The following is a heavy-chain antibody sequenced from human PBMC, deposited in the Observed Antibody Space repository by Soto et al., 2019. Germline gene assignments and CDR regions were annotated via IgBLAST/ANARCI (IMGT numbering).Heavy chain of an antibody. Sequence: QVQLVQSGAEVKKPGSSVKVSCKASGGTFSSYAISWVRQAPGQGREWMGGIIPIFGTANYAQKFQGRVTITADESPSKAYMEMSSLRAEDTAGYYGGTGYYDSSGEDYWGQGTLVTGFS. CDR3: GTGYYDSSGEDY. CDR1: GGTFSSYA. J-gene: IGHJ4*02. CDR2: IIPIFGTA. V-gene: IGHV1-69*01. D-gene: IGHD3-22*01.